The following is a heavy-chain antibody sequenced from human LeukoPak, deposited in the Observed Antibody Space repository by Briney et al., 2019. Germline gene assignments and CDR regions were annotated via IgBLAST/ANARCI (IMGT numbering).Heavy chain of an antibody. V-gene: IGHV3-23*01. CDR3: AKAAEWVIRPYYYYYGMDV. CDR1: GFTFSSYA. Sequence: GGSLRLSCAASGFTFSSYAMSWVRQAPGKGLEWVSAISGSGGSTYYADSVKGRFTISSDNYKNTLYLQMNSLRAEDTAVYYCAKAAEWVIRPYYYYYGMDVWGQGTTVTVSS. J-gene: IGHJ6*02. CDR2: ISGSGGST. D-gene: IGHD2-21*01.